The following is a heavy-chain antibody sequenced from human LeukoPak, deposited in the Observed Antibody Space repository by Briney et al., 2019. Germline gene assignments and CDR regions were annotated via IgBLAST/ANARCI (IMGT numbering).Heavy chain of an antibody. CDR1: GFTFSTNA. D-gene: IGHD2-8*01. J-gene: IGHJ3*02. CDR3: AREWSAFDI. Sequence: GGSLRLSCAASGFTFSTNAMSWVRQAPAKGLEWVSAISGSGGSTYYADSVKGRFTISRDNSKNKLYLQMNSLRAEDTAVYYCAREWSAFDIWGQGTMVTVSS. V-gene: IGHV3-23*01. CDR2: ISGSGGST.